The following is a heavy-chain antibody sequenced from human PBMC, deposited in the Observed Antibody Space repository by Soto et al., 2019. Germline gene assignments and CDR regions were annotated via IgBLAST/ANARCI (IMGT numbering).Heavy chain of an antibody. V-gene: IGHV1-69*01. CDR1: GGTFSSYA. CDR3: ARGHPTYDLQGKYAFDI. CDR2: IIHIFGTA. D-gene: IGHD3-16*01. Sequence: QVQLVQSGAEVKKPGSSVKVSCKASGGTFSSYAISWVRQAPGQGLEWMGGIIHIFGTANYAQKYQGRVTITADESTSTAYMELSSLRSEDTAVYYCARGHPTYDLQGKYAFDIWGQGTMVTVSS. J-gene: IGHJ3*02.